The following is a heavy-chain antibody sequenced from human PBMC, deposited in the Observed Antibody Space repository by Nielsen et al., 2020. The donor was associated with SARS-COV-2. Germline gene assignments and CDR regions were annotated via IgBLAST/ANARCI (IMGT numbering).Heavy chain of an antibody. J-gene: IGHJ6*02. CDR1: GFTVRSNY. D-gene: IGHD1-14*01. V-gene: IGHV3-66*01. Sequence: LKISCASSGFTVRSNYMSWVRQAPGQGLEWVSVSVSGGSTYYADSVKGRFTISRNNSKNTFYLQMNSLRAEDTAVYYCPLSITGPLDYYYGMDVWGQGTTVTVSS. CDR3: PLSITGPLDYYYGMDV. CDR2: SVSGGST.